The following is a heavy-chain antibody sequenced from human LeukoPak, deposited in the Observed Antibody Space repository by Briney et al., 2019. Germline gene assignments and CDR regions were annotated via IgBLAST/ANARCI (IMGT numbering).Heavy chain of an antibody. CDR1: GFTFSSYG. V-gene: IGHV3-21*01. J-gene: IGHJ6*02. D-gene: IGHD6-19*01. CDR3: ARDQWLAYYYHGMDV. Sequence: GGSLILSCAASGFTFSSYGMNWVRQAPGKGLEWVSSISSTSTYIYSADSVKGRFTISRDNARNSLSLQMNSLRAEDTAIYYCARDQWLAYYYHGMDVWGQGTTVTVSS. CDR2: ISSTSTYI.